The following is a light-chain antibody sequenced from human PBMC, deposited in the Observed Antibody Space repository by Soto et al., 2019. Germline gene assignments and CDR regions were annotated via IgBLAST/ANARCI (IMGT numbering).Light chain of an antibody. CDR3: AAWDDSLKVV. CDR2: NN. CDR1: NSNIGSNS. V-gene: IGLV1-44*01. Sequence: QSELTQPPSASGTPGQRVTVSCSGSNSNIGSNSVNWYQQLPGTAPKLLIYNNQRPSGVPDRFSGSKSGTSASLAISGLQSEDEADYYCAAWDDSLKVVFGTGTKLTVL. J-gene: IGLJ1*01.